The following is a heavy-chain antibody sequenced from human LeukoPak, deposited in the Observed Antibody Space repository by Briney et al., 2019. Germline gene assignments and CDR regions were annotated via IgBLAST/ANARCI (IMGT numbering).Heavy chain of an antibody. Sequence: GGSLRLSCAASGFTLSGSAMHWVRQASGKGLEWVGRIRSKANSYATAYAASVKGRFTISRDDSKNTAYLQMNSLKTEDTAVYYCTRPYSYGYFVWGQGTLVTVSS. V-gene: IGHV3-73*01. CDR3: TRPYSYGYFV. J-gene: IGHJ4*02. CDR1: GFTLSGSA. CDR2: IRSKANSYAT. D-gene: IGHD5-18*01.